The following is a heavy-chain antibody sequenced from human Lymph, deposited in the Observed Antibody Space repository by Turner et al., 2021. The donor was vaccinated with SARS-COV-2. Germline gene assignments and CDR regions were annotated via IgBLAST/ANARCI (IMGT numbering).Heavy chain of an antibody. V-gene: IGHV1-69*10. CDR2: IIPILRIA. J-gene: IGHJ6*02. Sequence: QVQLVQSGAEVKKPGSSVKVSCKASGGTFSSYAISWVRQAPGQGLEWMGGIIPILRIATYAKKVKGRVTITADKSTSTAYMELSSLRSEDTAVFYCARVVGGFGELGYYYYYGMDVWGQGTTVTVSS. CDR3: ARVVGGFGELGYYYYYGMDV. CDR1: GGTFSSYA. D-gene: IGHD3-10*01.